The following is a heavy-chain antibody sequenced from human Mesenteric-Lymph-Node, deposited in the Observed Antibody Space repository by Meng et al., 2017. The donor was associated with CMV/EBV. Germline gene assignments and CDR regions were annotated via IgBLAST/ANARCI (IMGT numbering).Heavy chain of an antibody. CDR3: ARDRDGYNPGVFDY. J-gene: IGHJ4*02. D-gene: IGHD5-24*01. CDR2: ISSSGSTI. V-gene: IGHV3-48*03. CDR1: GFTFSSYE. Sequence: GGSLRLSCAASGFTFSSYEMNWVRQAPGKGLEWVSYISSSGSTIYYADSVKGRFTISRDNAKNSLYLQMNSLRAEDTAVYYCARDRDGYNPGVFDYWGQGTLVTVSS.